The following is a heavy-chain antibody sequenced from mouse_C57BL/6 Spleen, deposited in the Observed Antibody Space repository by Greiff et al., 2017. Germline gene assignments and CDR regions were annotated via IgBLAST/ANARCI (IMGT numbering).Heavy chain of an antibody. V-gene: IGHV1-54*01. CDR2: INPGSGGT. CDR3: ANTAWFAY. J-gene: IGHJ3*01. Sequence: QVQLQQSGAELVRPGTSVKVSCKASGYAFTNYLIEWVQQRPGQGLEWIGVINPGSGGTNYNEKFKGKATLTADKSTSTAYMQLSSLTSEASAVYFCANTAWFAYWGQGTLVTVSA. CDR1: GYAFTNYL. D-gene: IGHD5-1-1*01.